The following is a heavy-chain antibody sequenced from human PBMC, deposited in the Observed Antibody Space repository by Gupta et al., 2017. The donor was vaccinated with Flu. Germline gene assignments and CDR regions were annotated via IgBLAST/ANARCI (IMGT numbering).Heavy chain of an antibody. CDR1: GDSIRNYY. V-gene: IGHV4-4*07. D-gene: IGHD6-19*01. CDR2: MYSSGSI. CDR3: VREGGRSSGWNPGRGDDYYGLDL. Sequence: QVQLQESGPGLVKPSETLSLTCTVSGDSIRNYYWSWVRQSAGKGLEWIGRMYSSGSINYNTPLRSRVTMSRATSTNQFSLSLKSGTAADTAVYYCVREGGRSSGWNPGRGDDYYGLDLWGQGTAVTVSS. J-gene: IGHJ6*02.